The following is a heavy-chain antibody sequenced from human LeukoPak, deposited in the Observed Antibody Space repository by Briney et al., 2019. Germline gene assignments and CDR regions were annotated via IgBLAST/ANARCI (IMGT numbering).Heavy chain of an antibody. CDR2: ISSNGGST. V-gene: IGHV3-64*04. Sequence: GGSLRLSCSASGFTFSRYAMHWVRQAPGKGLEYVSAISSNGGSTYRADSVKGRFTISRDNSKNTLYLQMNSLRAEDTAVYYCAKGVYYYDSSGYSLFDYWGQGTLVTVSS. CDR1: GFTFSRYA. CDR3: AKGVYYYDSSGYSLFDY. D-gene: IGHD3-22*01. J-gene: IGHJ4*02.